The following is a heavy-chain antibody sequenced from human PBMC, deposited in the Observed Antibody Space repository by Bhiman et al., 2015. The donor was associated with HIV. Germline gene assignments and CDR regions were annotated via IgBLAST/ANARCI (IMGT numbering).Heavy chain of an antibody. V-gene: IGHV3-9*01. CDR1: GFTFDDYG. Sequence: EVQLVESGGGLVQPGRSLRLSCAASGFTFDDYGMHWVRQAPGKGLEWVSTISWNGGNIGYADSVKGRFTISRDNAKNSLYLQMNSLRAEDTAFYYCARFVNGWYLDYWGQGTLVTVSS. CDR3: ARFVNGWYLDY. J-gene: IGHJ4*02. CDR2: ISWNGGNI. D-gene: IGHD6-19*01.